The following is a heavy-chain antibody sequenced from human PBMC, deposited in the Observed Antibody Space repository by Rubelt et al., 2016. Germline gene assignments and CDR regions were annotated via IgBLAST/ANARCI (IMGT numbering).Heavy chain of an antibody. CDR3: TRDRGGEPSQGDYYYMDV. CDR1: GFTFGDYA. V-gene: IGHV3-49*03. D-gene: IGHD1-14*01. Sequence: GRSLRLSCTTSGFTFGDYAMSWFRQAPGKGLEWVGFIRGKTYGGTTEYAAAVKGRFSISRDDSKSIAYLQMNSLKTEDTAVYYCTRDRGGEPSQGDYYYMDVWGKGTTVTVSS. J-gene: IGHJ6*03. CDR2: IRGKTYGGTT.